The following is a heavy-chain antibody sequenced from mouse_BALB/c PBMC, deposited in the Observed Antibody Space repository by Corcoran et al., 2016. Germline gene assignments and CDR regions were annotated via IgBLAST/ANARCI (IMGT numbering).Heavy chain of an antibody. CDR2: ISYDGSN. V-gene: IGHV3-6*02. CDR3: ARGGSGTFDY. J-gene: IGHJ2*01. D-gene: IGHD3-2*02. CDR1: GYSITSGYY. Sequence: DVQLQESGPGLVKPSQARSLTCSVTGYSITSGYYWNWIRQFRGNKQEWMGYISYDGSNNYNPSLKNRISITRDTSKNQFFLKLNSVTTEDTATYYCARGGSGTFDYWGQGTTLTVSS.